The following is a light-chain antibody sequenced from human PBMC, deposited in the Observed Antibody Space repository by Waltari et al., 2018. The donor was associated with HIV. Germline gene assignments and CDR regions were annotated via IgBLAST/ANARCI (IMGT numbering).Light chain of an antibody. CDR3: LQYNNYPFT. CDR1: RGIRND. CDR2: TAF. V-gene: IGKV1-17*01. Sequence: DIQMTQSPSSLSAFVGDRVTITCRASRGIRNDLGWYQQKPGQAPKRLIYTAFTLQSGVPSRFRGSGSGKDLTLTISSLQPDDFATYYCLQYNNYPFTFGQGTKLEIK. J-gene: IGKJ2*01.